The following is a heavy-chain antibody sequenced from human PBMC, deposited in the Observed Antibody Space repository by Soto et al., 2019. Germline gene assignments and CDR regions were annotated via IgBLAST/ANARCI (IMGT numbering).Heavy chain of an antibody. D-gene: IGHD6-25*01. Sequence: QLQLQESGPGLVKPSETLSLTCTVSGGSISSSSYYWGWIRQPPGKGLEWIGSFYYSGSTYYNPSLKSRVTISVDTSKNQFSLKVSSVTAADTAVYYCERQSGGFDPWGQGTLVTVSS. J-gene: IGHJ5*02. CDR2: FYYSGST. CDR1: GGSISSSSYY. CDR3: ERQSGGFDP. V-gene: IGHV4-39*01.